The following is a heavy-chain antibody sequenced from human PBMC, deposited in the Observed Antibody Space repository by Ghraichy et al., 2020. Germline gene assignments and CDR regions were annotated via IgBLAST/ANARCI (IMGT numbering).Heavy chain of an antibody. CDR2: ISSSSSYI. CDR3: AREYSSSWYAGGYYYGMDV. CDR1: GFTFSSYS. J-gene: IGHJ6*02. V-gene: IGHV3-21*01. Sequence: GGSLRLSCAASGFTFSSYSMNWVRQAPGKGLEWVSSISSSSSYIYYADSVKGRFTISRDNAKNSLYLQMNSLRAEDTAVYYCAREYSSSWYAGGYYYGMDVWGQGTMVNVSS. D-gene: IGHD6-13*01.